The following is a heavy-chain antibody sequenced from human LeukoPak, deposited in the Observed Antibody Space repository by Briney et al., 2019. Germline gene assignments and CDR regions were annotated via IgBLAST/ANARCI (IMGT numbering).Heavy chain of an antibody. CDR2: INPDNGNT. J-gene: IGHJ4*02. V-gene: IGHV1-18*01. D-gene: IGHD2-2*01. CDR1: GYSFTRYG. Sequence: GASVKVSCKASGYSFTRYGISWVRQAPGQGLEWMGWINPDNGNTKYAQKFQGRVTMTTDTSTSTAHMELRSLRSDDTAVYYCATYYCSTTSCYPYFFYYWGQGTLVTVSS. CDR3: ATYYCSTTSCYPYFFYY.